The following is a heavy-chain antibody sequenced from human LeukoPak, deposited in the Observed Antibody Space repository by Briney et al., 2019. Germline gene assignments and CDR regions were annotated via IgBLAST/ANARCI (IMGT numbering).Heavy chain of an antibody. CDR3: ARNGRTGELLVDY. J-gene: IGHJ4*02. CDR1: GFTFSRYS. Sequence: GGSLRLSCAASGFTFSRYSMTWVRQAPGKGLEWVSSISSSSTYIYYADSVKGRFTISRDNSKNTLYLQMNSLRAEDTAVYYCARNGRTGELLVDYWGQGTLVTVSS. V-gene: IGHV3-21*04. D-gene: IGHD1-26*01. CDR2: ISSSSTYI.